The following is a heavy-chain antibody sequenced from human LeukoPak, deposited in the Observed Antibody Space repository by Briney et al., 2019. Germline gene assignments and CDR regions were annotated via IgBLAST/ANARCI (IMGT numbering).Heavy chain of an antibody. CDR1: GFTFSNYA. D-gene: IGHD5-12*01. V-gene: IGHV3-23*01. J-gene: IGHJ4*02. Sequence: GGSLRLSCATSGFTFSNYAASLVRQAPGKGLEWVSSISGSGDTTYYADSVKGRFTISRDNSKNTLYLQMKSMSAEDTAVYLCERDRYRDSSGLVDFGGQGTLVTVSS. CDR3: ERDRYRDSSGLVDF. CDR2: ISGSGDTT.